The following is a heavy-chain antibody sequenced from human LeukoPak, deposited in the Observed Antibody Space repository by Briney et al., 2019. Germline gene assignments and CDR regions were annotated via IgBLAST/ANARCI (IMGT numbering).Heavy chain of an antibody. CDR1: GFTFTMFG. Sequence: GGSLRLSCAASGFTFTMFGMNWVRQAPGKGLEWVSYIDGHSGIIYYADSVQGRFTTSRGNAKDSVFLQMNGLRVDDTAVYYCARTYDFGRGPPGDAFDSWGPGTLVTVPS. J-gene: IGHJ3*02. V-gene: IGHV3-48*01. D-gene: IGHD3-3*01. CDR2: IDGHSGII. CDR3: ARTYDFGRGPPGDAFDS.